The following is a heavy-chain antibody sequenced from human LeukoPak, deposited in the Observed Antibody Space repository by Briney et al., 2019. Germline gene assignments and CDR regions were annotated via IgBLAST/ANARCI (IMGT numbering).Heavy chain of an antibody. CDR3: AKDLTYSSSSRGFDY. V-gene: IGHV3-23*01. Sequence: GGSLRLSCAASGFTFSNYALSWVRQVPGKGLEWVSAISGSGGSTYYADSVKGRFTISRDNSKNTLYLQMNSLRAEDTAVYYCAKDLTYSSSSRGFDYWGQGTLVTVSS. CDR2: ISGSGGST. J-gene: IGHJ4*02. D-gene: IGHD6-6*01. CDR1: GFTFSNYA.